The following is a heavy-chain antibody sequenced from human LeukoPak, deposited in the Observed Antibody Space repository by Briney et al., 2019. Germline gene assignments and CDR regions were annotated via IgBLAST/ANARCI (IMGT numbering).Heavy chain of an antibody. D-gene: IGHD2-2*01. J-gene: IGHJ4*02. CDR3: AREVVKN. CDR1: GFTFSSYW. Sequence: GGSLRLSCAASGFTFSSYWMSWVRHGPGKGLEWVAYIKQDGSNKSYVDSVKGRFTISRDNAKNSLYLQMNSLRAEDTAVYYCAREVVKNWGQGTLVTVSS. V-gene: IGHV3-7*01. CDR2: IKQDGSNK.